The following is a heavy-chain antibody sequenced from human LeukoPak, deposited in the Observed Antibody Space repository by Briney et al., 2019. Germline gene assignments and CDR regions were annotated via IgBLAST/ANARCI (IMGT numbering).Heavy chain of an antibody. CDR1: GFIISGDS. V-gene: IGHV3-48*01. J-gene: IGHJ4*02. D-gene: IGHD2-2*01. CDR3: VRDNPRCCGVVPANIDDY. CDR2: ISRDSGIK. Sequence: GGSLRLSCAASGFIISGDSMNWVRQAPGKGLEWIAYISRDSGIKYYADSVRGRYTISRDNAKNSLYLQMHSLRAEDTAVYYCVRDNPRCCGVVPANIDDYWGQGTLVTVSS.